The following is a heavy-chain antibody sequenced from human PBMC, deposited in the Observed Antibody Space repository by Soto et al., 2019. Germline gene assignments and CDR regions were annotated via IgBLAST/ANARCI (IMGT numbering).Heavy chain of an antibody. CDR2: IIPIFGTA. J-gene: IGHJ5*02. CDR1: GGTFSSYA. V-gene: IGHV1-69*01. CDR3: ALKPRGFGEFIDGENWFDP. Sequence: QVQLVQSGAEVKKPGSSVKVSCKASGGTFSSYAISWVRQAPGQGLEWMGGIIPIFGTANYAQKFQGRVTITADESTSTAYMELSSLRAEDTAVYYCALKPRGFGEFIDGENWFDPWGQGTLVTVSS. D-gene: IGHD3-10*01.